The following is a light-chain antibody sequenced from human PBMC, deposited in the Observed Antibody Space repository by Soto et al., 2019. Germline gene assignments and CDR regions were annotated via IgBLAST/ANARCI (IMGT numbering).Light chain of an antibody. V-gene: IGKV1-5*01. Sequence: DIQMTQSPSTLSASVGDSVTITCRASQSISSWLDWYQQRPGKAPKVLIYDASSLQSGVPSRFSGSGSGTEFTLTISSLQPDDFATYYCQQYNIYPWTFGQGTEVEIK. J-gene: IGKJ1*01. CDR3: QQYNIYPWT. CDR1: QSISSW. CDR2: DAS.